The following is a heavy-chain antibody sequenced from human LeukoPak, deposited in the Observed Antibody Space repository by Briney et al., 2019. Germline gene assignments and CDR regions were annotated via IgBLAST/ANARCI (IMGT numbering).Heavy chain of an antibody. D-gene: IGHD2/OR15-2a*01. CDR2: VHHNGDT. CDR1: GASISNHY. CDR3: ARGSTRADDY. V-gene: IGHV4-59*11. Sequence: SETLSLTCTVSGASISNHYWSWIRQSPGKGLEWIGYVHHNGDTNYNPSLKSRVATSVDTSRNQFPLTLYSVSAADTAVYYCARGSTRADDYWGQGTLVTVSS. J-gene: IGHJ4*02.